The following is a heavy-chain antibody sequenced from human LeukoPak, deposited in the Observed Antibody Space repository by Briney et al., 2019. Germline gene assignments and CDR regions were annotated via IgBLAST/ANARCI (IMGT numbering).Heavy chain of an antibody. CDR2: IIASSGAT. V-gene: IGHV3-23*01. D-gene: IGHD5-12*01. CDR3: AKGGYDYIEVAYFDF. Sequence: GGSLRLSCAASGFSFNNYAMSWVRQAPGKGLGWVSIIIASSGATFYADSVKGRFTISRDISKNTLYLQMNNLRVEDTAVYYCAKGGYDYIEVAYFDFWGQGILVTVSS. J-gene: IGHJ4*02. CDR1: GFSFNNYA.